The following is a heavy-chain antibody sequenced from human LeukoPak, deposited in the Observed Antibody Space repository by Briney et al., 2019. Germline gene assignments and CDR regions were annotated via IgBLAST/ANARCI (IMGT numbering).Heavy chain of an antibody. CDR3: ARHAYHNDNSDYYFAY. Sequence: SETLSLTCTVSGYSISSDYYWGWIRQPPGKGLEWVGSIYHTGTTYYNPSLKSRVTISVDTSKNQFSLKLSSVTATDTAVYYCARHAYHNDNSDYYFAYWGQGTLVTVSS. D-gene: IGHD3-22*01. CDR2: IYHTGTT. J-gene: IGHJ4*02. V-gene: IGHV4-38-2*02. CDR1: GYSISSDYY.